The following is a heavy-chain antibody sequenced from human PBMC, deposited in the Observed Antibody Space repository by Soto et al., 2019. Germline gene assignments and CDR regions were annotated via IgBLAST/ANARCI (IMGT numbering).Heavy chain of an antibody. CDR2: FDPEDGET. D-gene: IGHD2-21*02. V-gene: IGHV1-24*01. CDR1: GYTLTELS. Sequence: ASVKVSCKVSGYTLTELSMHWVRQAPGKGLEWMGGFDPEDGETIYAQKFQGRVTMTEDTSTDTAYMELSSLRSEDTAVYYCATVGYFSAVTAISYYFDYWGQGTLVTVYS. CDR3: ATVGYFSAVTAISYYFDY. J-gene: IGHJ4*02.